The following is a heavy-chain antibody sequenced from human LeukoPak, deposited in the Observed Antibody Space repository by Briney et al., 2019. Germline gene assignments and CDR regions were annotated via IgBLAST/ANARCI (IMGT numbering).Heavy chain of an antibody. CDR3: AREGSGTSSPMAY. CDR2: IYPMLGVD. D-gene: IGHD1-14*01. V-gene: IGHV1-69*04. CDR1: GGSFSTYA. Sequence: ASVKVSCEASGGSFSTYAVSWVRQAPGQGREWMGRIYPMLGVDNYAQGFQGRVTITADKSTGTAYMELNSLTSEDTAVYYCAREGSGTSSPMAYWGQGTLVTVSS. J-gene: IGHJ4*02.